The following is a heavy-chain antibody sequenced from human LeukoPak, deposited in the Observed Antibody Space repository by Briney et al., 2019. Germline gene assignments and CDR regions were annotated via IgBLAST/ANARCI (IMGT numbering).Heavy chain of an antibody. V-gene: IGHV4-4*07. J-gene: IGHJ2*01. CDR3: ARDPVLRNFWYFDL. D-gene: IGHD5-12*01. CDR1: GGSISSYY. Sequence: SETLSLTCTVSGGSISSYYWSWIRQPAGKGLEWIGRIYTSGSTNYNPSLKSRVTMSVDTSKNQFSLKLSSVTAADTAVYYCARDPVLRNFWYFDLWGRGTLVTVSS. CDR2: IYTSGST.